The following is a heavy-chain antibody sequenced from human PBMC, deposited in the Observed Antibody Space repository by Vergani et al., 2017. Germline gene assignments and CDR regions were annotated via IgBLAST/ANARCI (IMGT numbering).Heavy chain of an antibody. CDR3: ARDSRYGMDV. CDR2: IYYSGST. Sequence: QVQLQESGPGLVKPSETLSLTCTVSGGSISSYYWSWIRQPPGKGLEWIGYIYYSGSTNYNPSLKSRVTLAVDTSKNQFSLKLSSVTAADTAVYYCARDSRYGMDVWGQGTTVTVSS. J-gene: IGHJ6*02. CDR1: GGSISSYY. V-gene: IGHV4-59*01.